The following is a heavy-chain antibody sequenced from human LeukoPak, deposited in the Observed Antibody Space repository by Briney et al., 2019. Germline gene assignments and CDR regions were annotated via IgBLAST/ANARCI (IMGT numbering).Heavy chain of an antibody. CDR2: IYYSGST. J-gene: IGHJ5*02. CDR1: GGSISSSSYH. Sequence: SETLSLTCTVSGGSISSSSYHWGWIRQPPGKGLEWIGSIYYSGSTYYNPSLKSRVTISVDTSKNQFSLKLSSVTAADTAVYYCAREWVVPAVRWFDPWGQGTLVTVSS. CDR3: AREWVVPAVRWFDP. V-gene: IGHV4-39*07. D-gene: IGHD2-2*01.